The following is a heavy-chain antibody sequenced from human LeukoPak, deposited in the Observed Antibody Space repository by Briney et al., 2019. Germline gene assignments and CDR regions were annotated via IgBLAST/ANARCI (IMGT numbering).Heavy chain of an antibody. CDR1: GFTFSSYA. CDR3: ARARAEANYYGMKV. Sequence: PGGSLRLSCAASGFTFSSYAMNWVRQAPGKGLEWVSCISSGSEYRFYADSVKGRFTISRDNAKNSLYLQMNSLRAEDTAVYYCARARAEANYYGMKVWGEETTVVASS. CDR2: ISSGSEYR. V-gene: IGHV3-21*01. J-gene: IGHJ6*01.